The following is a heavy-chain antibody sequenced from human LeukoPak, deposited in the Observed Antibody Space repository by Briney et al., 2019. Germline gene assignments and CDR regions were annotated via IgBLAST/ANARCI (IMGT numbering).Heavy chain of an antibody. D-gene: IGHD6-6*01. V-gene: IGHV3-21*01. CDR3: ARDFSSSYYFDY. Sequence: PGGSLRLSCAASGFTFSSYSMNWVRQAPGKGLEWVSSISSSSSYIYYEDSVKGRFTVSRDNAKNSLYLQMNSLRAEDTAVYYCARDFSSSYYFDYWGQGTLVTVSS. CDR1: GFTFSSYS. J-gene: IGHJ4*02. CDR2: ISSSSSYI.